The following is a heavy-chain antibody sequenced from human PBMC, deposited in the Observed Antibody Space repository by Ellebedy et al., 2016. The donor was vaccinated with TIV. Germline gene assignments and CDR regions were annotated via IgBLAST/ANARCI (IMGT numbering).Heavy chain of an antibody. D-gene: IGHD3-10*01. Sequence: PGGSLRLSCVASGFTFSSYEMNWVRQAPGKGLEWVSYISSSGRTIKYADSVKGRFTISRDNAKNSLYLQMNSLRVEDTAVYYCARGIDDYYGGHWGQGTQVTVSP. CDR2: ISSSGRTI. CDR3: ARGIDDYYGGH. J-gene: IGHJ4*02. CDR1: GFTFSSYE. V-gene: IGHV3-48*03.